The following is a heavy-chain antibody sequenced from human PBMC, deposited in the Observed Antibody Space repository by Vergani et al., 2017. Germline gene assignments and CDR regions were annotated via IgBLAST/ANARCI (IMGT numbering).Heavy chain of an antibody. CDR1: GFTFSSYA. D-gene: IGHD2/OR15-2a*01. CDR3: AKGVVHSFGFDY. CDR2: ISGSGGSK. V-gene: IGHV3-23*01. Sequence: EVQLLESGGGLVQPGGSLRLSCAASGFTFSSYAMSWVRQAPGKGLEWVSAISGSGGSKYYADSVKGRFTISRDNSKNTLYLQMNSLRAEDTAVYYCAKGVVHSFGFDYWGQGTLVTVSS. J-gene: IGHJ4*02.